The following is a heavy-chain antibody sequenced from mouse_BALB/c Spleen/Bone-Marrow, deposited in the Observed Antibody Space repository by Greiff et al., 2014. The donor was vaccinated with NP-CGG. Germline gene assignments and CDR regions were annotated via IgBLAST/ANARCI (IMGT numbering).Heavy chain of an antibody. J-gene: IGHJ3*01. CDR2: IDPANGNT. Sequence: EVKLQESGAELVKPGASVKLSCTASGFNIKDTYMHWVKQRPEQGQEWIGRIDPANGNTKYDPKFQGKATITADTSSNTAYLQLSSLXSEDTAVYYCAAYYYGSSQFAYWGQGTLVTVSA. CDR3: AAYYYGSSQFAY. D-gene: IGHD1-1*01. CDR1: GFNIKDTY. V-gene: IGHV14-3*02.